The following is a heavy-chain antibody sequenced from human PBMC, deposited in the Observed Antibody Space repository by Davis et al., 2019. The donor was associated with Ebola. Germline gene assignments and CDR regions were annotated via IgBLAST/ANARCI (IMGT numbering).Heavy chain of an antibody. CDR2: IKQDGSDK. J-gene: IGHJ4*02. Sequence: GESLKISCAASGFTFSSYWMSWVRQAPGKGLEWVANIKQDGSDKNYVDSVKGRFTISRDNAKNSLYLQMNSLRDEDTAVYYCARDLTIAARPVLDYWGQGTLVTVSS. CDR1: GFTFSSYW. V-gene: IGHV3-7*01. CDR3: ARDLTIAARPVLDY. D-gene: IGHD6-6*01.